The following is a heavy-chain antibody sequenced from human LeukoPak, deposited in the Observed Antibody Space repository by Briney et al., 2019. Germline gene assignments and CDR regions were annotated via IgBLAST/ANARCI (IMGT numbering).Heavy chain of an antibody. V-gene: IGHV1-2*02. Sequence: ASVKASCKASGYTFTGYYMHWVRQAPGQGLEWMGWINPNSGGTNYAQKFQGRVTMTRDTSISTAYMELSRLRSDDTAVYYCASGEGYYDSSGYYSRAEYFQHWGQGTLVTVSS. J-gene: IGHJ1*01. CDR1: GYTFTGYY. CDR3: ASGEGYYDSSGYYSRAEYFQH. CDR2: INPNSGGT. D-gene: IGHD3-22*01.